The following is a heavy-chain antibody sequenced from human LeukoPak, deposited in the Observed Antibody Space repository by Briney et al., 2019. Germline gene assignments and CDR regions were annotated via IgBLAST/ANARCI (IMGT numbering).Heavy chain of an antibody. CDR2: ISPGGPT. CDR1: GFTFSSYA. CDR3: AKDGAWLRFDD. D-gene: IGHD5-12*01. J-gene: IGHJ4*02. V-gene: IGHV3-23*01. Sequence: GGSLRLSCAASGFTFSSYAMHWVRQAPGKGLEWVSGISPGGPTYYADSVKGRFTISRDDSKNTLYLQMKNLRADDTAVYYCAKDGAWLRFDDWGQGILVSVSS.